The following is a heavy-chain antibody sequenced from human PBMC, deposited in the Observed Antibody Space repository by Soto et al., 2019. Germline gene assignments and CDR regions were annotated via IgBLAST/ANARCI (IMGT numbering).Heavy chain of an antibody. Sequence: QVQLVESGGGVVQPGRSLRLSSAASGFTFSSYGMHWVRQAPGKGLEWVAVISYDGSNKYYADSVKGRFTISRDNSKNTLYLQMNSLRAEDTAVYYCEKDQHSSSWYIGYWGRGTLVTVFS. CDR3: EKDQHSSSWYIGY. D-gene: IGHD6-13*01. CDR1: GFTFSSYG. CDR2: ISYDGSNK. J-gene: IGHJ4*02. V-gene: IGHV3-30*18.